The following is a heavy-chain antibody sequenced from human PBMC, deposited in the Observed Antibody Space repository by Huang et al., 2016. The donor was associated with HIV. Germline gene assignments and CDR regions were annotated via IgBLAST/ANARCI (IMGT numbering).Heavy chain of an antibody. Sequence: QVQLVQSGANVKKPGASVKVSCKASGYIFSTYDTHWVRQAPGQRLEWMGRINAGNGNTKYSQRVQGRVTITRDTAANTAYVELSSLRSEDTGVYYCARGIAAGDYWGQGTLVTVSS. V-gene: IGHV1-3*01. J-gene: IGHJ4*02. D-gene: IGHD6-25*01. CDR2: INAGNGNT. CDR1: GYIFSTYD. CDR3: ARGIAAGDY.